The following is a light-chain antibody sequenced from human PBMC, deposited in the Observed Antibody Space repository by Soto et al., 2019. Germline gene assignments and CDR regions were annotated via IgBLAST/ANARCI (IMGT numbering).Light chain of an antibody. CDR1: SSDVGGYNY. Sequence: QSALTQPASVSGSPGQSITISCTGTSSDVGGYNYVSWYQQHPGKAPKLMIYDVSNRPSGVSNRFSGSKSGNTASLTISGLQAEDGAYYFCSSYTSRSPFDGVFRGGTKLTVL. J-gene: IGLJ2*01. CDR3: SSYTSRSPFDGV. CDR2: DVS. V-gene: IGLV2-14*01.